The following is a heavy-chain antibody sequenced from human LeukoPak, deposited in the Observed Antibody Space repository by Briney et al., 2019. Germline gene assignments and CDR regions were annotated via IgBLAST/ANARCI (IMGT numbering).Heavy chain of an antibody. CDR2: INSDGSST. D-gene: IGHD1-1*01. Sequence: GGSLRLSCAASGFIFSSYWMHWVRQAPGKGLVWVSRINSDGSSTSYADSVKGRFTISRDNAKNTLYLQMNSLRAEDTAVYYCARDQARTNYYGMDVWGQGTTVTVSS. V-gene: IGHV3-74*01. J-gene: IGHJ6*02. CDR3: ARDQARTNYYGMDV. CDR1: GFIFSSYW.